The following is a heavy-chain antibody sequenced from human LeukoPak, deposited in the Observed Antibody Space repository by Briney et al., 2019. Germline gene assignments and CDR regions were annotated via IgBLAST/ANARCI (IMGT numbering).Heavy chain of an antibody. D-gene: IGHD1-26*01. J-gene: IGHJ6*03. V-gene: IGHV3-7*01. CDR1: RFTFTSYW. Sequence: GGSLRLSCAASRFTFTSYWMTWVRQAPGKGLEWVANIKQDGSEKYYVDSVKGRFTISRDNAKSSLYLQMNSLRAEDTAVYYCARDPYSGTYSDYYYYYMDVWGKGTTVTVSS. CDR3: ARDPYSGTYSDYYYYYMDV. CDR2: IKQDGSEK.